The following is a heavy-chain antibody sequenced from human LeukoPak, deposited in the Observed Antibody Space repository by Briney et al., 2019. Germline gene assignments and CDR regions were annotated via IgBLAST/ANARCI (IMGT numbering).Heavy chain of an antibody. Sequence: SETLSLTCTVSGGSISSYYWSWIRQPAGKGLEWIGRIYTSGSTNYNPSLKSRVTISVDTSKNQFSLKLSSVTAADTAVYYCARSQEIAATPSLQRAAFDIWGQGTMVTVSS. CDR2: IYTSGST. CDR1: GGSISSYY. J-gene: IGHJ3*02. CDR3: ARSQEIAATPSLQRAAFDI. V-gene: IGHV4-4*07. D-gene: IGHD6-13*01.